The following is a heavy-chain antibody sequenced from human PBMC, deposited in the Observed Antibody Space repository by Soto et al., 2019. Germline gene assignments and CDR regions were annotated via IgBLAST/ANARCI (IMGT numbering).Heavy chain of an antibody. J-gene: IGHJ5*02. V-gene: IGHV1-69*13. CDR1: GGTFSSYA. Sequence: GASVKVSCKASGGTFSSYAISWVRQAPGQGLEWMGGIIPIFGTANYAQKFQGRVTITADESTSTAYMELSSLRSEDTAVYYCARAVDYYSNPNLNWFDPWGQGTLVTVSS. CDR3: ARAVDYYSNPNLNWFDP. CDR2: IIPIFGTA. D-gene: IGHD4-4*01.